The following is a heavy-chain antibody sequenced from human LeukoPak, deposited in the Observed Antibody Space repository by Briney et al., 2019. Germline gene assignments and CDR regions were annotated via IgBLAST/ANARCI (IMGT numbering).Heavy chain of an antibody. CDR3: ANIDGGWHGPLAPPPSSNY. CDR2: IRYGGSNK. V-gene: IGHV3-30*02. D-gene: IGHD6-19*01. CDR1: GFTFSSYG. J-gene: IGHJ4*02. Sequence: GGSLRLSCAASGFTFSSYGMHWVRQAPGKGLEWVAFIRYGGSNKYYADSVKGRFTISRDNSKNTLYLQMNSLRAEDTAVYYCANIDGGWHGPLAPPPSSNYWGQGTLVTVSS.